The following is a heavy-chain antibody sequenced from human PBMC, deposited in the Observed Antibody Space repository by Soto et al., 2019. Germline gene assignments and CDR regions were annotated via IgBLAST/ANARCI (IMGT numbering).Heavy chain of an antibody. CDR3: AKDPLSIFGVVMYYFNY. CDR1: GVTSKNYRNYA. D-gene: IGHD3-3*01. Sequence: GGSLRLSYVASGVTSKNYRNYALNWVRHAPGKGLEWVAVISYDGINKYYADSVKGRFTISRDNSKNTLYLQMNSLRAEDTAVCYCAKDPLSIFGVVMYYFNYWGQGTLVTVSS. CDR2: ISYDGINK. V-gene: IGHV3-30*18. J-gene: IGHJ4*02.